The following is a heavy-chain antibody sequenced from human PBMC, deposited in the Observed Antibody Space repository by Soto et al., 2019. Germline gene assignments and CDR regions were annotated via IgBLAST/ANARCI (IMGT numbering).Heavy chain of an antibody. Sequence: PSETLSLTCTVSGGSISSSSYYWGWIRQPPGKGLEWIGYIHYSGSTNYNPSLKSRVTISVDTSKNQFSLKLSSMTAADTAVYYCALRSMAVVTEYWGQGTLVTVSS. J-gene: IGHJ4*02. D-gene: IGHD3-22*01. V-gene: IGHV4-61*05. CDR3: ALRSMAVVTEY. CDR1: GGSISSSSYY. CDR2: IHYSGST.